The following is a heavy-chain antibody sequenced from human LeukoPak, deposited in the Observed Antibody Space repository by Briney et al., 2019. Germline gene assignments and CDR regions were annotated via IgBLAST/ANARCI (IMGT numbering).Heavy chain of an antibody. V-gene: IGHV3-21*01. CDR3: ARTSGGQLAEKLDY. CDR1: GVTFSSYS. J-gene: IGHJ4*02. D-gene: IGHD6-13*01. Sequence: GGSLRLSCAASGVTFSSYSMNWVRQAPGKGLARVSSISSSSSYIYYADSVKGRFTISRDNAKNSLFLQMNSHRAEDTAVYYCARTSGGQLAEKLDYWGQGTLVTVSS. CDR2: ISSSSSYI.